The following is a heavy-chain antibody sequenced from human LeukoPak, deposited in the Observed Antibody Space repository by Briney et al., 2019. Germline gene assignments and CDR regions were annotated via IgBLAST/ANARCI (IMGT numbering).Heavy chain of an antibody. Sequence: GGSLRLSCAASGFSFSDSAMSWVRQAPGKGPEWVSTFGDSATGTYYADSVKGRFTISRDNSKNTLYLQMNSLRAEDTAIYYCARIEGATWGPIDYWGQGTLVAVIS. CDR3: ARIEGATWGPIDY. J-gene: IGHJ4*02. V-gene: IGHV3-23*01. CDR2: FGDSATGT. CDR1: GFSFSDSA. D-gene: IGHD7-27*01.